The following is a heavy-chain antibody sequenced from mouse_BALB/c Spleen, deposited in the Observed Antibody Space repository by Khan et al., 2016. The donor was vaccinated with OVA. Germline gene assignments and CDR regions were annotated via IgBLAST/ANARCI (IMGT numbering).Heavy chain of an antibody. CDR1: GYTFTDYY. CDR2: ISPGSGDT. J-gene: IGHJ3*01. V-gene: IGHV1-77*01. D-gene: IGHD1-2*01. Sequence: QVRLQQSGAELVRPGASVKLSCKASGYTFTDYYINWVQQRPGQGLEWIGEISPGSGDTYYHERFKGKATLTADKSSSTAYMQLSSLTSEASAVYFCARGDYFGYSFDYWGQGTLVTVSA. CDR3: ARGDYFGYSFDY.